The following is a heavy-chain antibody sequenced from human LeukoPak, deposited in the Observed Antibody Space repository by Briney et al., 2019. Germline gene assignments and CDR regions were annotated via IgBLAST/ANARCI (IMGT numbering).Heavy chain of an antibody. V-gene: IGHV3-48*01. Sequence: GGSLRLSCAASGFTFSSYEMNWVRQAPGKGLEWVSYISSSTSTIYYADSVKGRFTISRDNAKNSLYLQMNSLRAEDTAVYYCAPQRGFRLLDRYFDSWGQGTLVTVSS. J-gene: IGHJ4*02. CDR3: APQRGFRLLDRYFDS. D-gene: IGHD5-18*01. CDR1: GFTFSSYE. CDR2: ISSSTSTI.